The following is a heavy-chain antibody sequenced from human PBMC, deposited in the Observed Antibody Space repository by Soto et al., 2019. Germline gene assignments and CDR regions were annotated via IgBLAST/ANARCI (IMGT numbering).Heavy chain of an antibody. CDR3: ARHDDPHSYYCGMDV. D-gene: IGHD3-3*01. V-gene: IGHV1-69*12. CDR1: GGTFSSYA. J-gene: IGHJ6*02. CDR2: IIPIFGTA. Sequence: QVQLVQSGAEVKKPGSSVKVSCKASGGTFSSYAISWVRQAPGQGLEWMGGIIPIFGTADYAQKFQGRVTITADESTSTAFMDLSSLRSEDTAVYYCARHDDPHSYYCGMDVWGQGTTVTVSS.